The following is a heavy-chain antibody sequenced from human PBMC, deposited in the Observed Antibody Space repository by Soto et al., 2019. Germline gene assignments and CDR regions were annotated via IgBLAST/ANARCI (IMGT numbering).Heavy chain of an antibody. J-gene: IGHJ4*02. CDR1: GFTFSDYY. D-gene: IGHD3-16*01. Sequence: QVQLVESGGGLVEPGGSLRLSCEASGFTFSDYYMTWIRQVPGKGLEWVSYISRSGNTMYYTDSVKGRFTISRDNAKNSLFLQMSSLRADDTAVYYCAREDDAYVLGYWGQGTLVTVSS. CDR2: ISRSGNTM. V-gene: IGHV3-11*01. CDR3: AREDDAYVLGY.